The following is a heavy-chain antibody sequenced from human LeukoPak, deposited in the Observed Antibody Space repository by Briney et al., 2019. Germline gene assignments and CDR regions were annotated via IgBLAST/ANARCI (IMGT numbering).Heavy chain of an antibody. CDR3: AREEVGVYYFDY. D-gene: IGHD1-26*01. Sequence: SQTLSLTCTVSGGSIRGGGYYWSWIRQYPGKGLEWIGYIYYSGSTYYNPSLKSRVTISVDTSKNQFSLKVSSVTAADTAVYYCAREEVGVYYFDYWGQGTLVTVSS. CDR1: GGSIRGGGYY. V-gene: IGHV4-31*03. CDR2: IYYSGST. J-gene: IGHJ4*02.